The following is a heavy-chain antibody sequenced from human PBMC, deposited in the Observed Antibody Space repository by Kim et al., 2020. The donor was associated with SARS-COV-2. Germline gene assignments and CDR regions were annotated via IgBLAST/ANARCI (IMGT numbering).Heavy chain of an antibody. CDR3: AKDESYYYGIAV. CDR1: GFTFDDNA. V-gene: IGHV3-9*01. Sequence: GGSLRLSCAASGFTFDDNAMHWVRQAPGKGLEWVSGISWNSGSIGYADSVKGRFTISRDNAKNSLYLQMNSLRAEDTALYYCAKDESYYYGIAVWGRGPTLTVSS. CDR2: ISWNSGSI. J-gene: IGHJ6*02.